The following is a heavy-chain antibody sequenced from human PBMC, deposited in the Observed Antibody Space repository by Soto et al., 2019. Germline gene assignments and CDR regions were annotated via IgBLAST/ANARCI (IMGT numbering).Heavy chain of an antibody. Sequence: ASVKVSCKASGYTFTSYAMHWVRQAPGQRLEWMGWISADNGNTKYSQKLQGRVTMTTDTSTSTAYMELRSLRSDDTAVYYCAKDRVVVAATADEYFQHWGQGTLVTVSS. CDR1: GYTFTSYA. D-gene: IGHD2-15*01. CDR3: AKDRVVVAATADEYFQH. V-gene: IGHV1-3*01. J-gene: IGHJ1*01. CDR2: ISADNGNT.